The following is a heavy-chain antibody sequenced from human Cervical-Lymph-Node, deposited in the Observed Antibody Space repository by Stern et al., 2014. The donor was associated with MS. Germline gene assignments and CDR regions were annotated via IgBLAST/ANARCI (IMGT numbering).Heavy chain of an antibody. CDR3: ARGYSNRGNWFDP. D-gene: IGHD4-11*01. Sequence: VQLVQSGAEVKKPGSSVKVSCKASGYTFTSYAMHWVRQAPGQRLEWMGWINAGNGNTKYSQKFQGRVTITRDTSASTAYMELSSLRSEDTAVYYCARGYSNRGNWFDPWGQGTLVTVSS. CDR2: INAGNGNT. J-gene: IGHJ5*02. CDR1: GYTFTSYA. V-gene: IGHV1-3*01.